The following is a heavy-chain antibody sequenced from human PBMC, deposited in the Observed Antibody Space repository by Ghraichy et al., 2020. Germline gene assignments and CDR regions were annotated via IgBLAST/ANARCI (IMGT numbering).Heavy chain of an antibody. D-gene: IGHD1-14*01. CDR2: INHRGDP. CDR3: ATNPPLDLTETSGTYGMDV. Sequence: GWRRQSPGKGRGWIGDINHRGDPTYNPSLKSRVTISVDTSENHFSLRVNSVTAADTAVYYCATNPPLDLTETSGTYGMDVWGQGTTVIVSS. V-gene: IGHV4-34*01. J-gene: IGHJ6*02.